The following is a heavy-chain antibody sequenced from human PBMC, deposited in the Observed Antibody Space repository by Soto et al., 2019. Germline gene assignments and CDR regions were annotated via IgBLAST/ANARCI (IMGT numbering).Heavy chain of an antibody. CDR2: ISAYNGNT. CDR1: GYTFTSYG. J-gene: IGHJ4*02. CDR3: ARVGGWGCSGGTSCFDY. D-gene: IGHD2-15*01. V-gene: IGHV1-18*01. Sequence: QVQLVQSGAEGKKPGASVKVSCKASGYTFTSYGISWVRQAPGQWLEWMGWISAYNGNTNYAQNLQDRVTMTTDTSTSTAYMELRSLRSDDTAVYYCARVGGWGCSGGTSCFDYWGQGTLVTVSS.